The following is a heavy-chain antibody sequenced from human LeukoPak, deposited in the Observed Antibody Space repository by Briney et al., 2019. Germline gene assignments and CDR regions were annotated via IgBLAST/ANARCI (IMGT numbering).Heavy chain of an antibody. D-gene: IGHD6-13*01. Sequence: ASVKVSCKASGYTFTGYYMHWVRQASGQGLEWMGTINPSGGYTSYAQKLQGRVTMTRDTSTSTVYMEMSSLRSEDTALYYCAREGGSSSWYDYWGQGTLVTVSS. J-gene: IGHJ4*02. CDR3: AREGGSSSWYDY. CDR2: INPSGGYT. V-gene: IGHV1-46*04. CDR1: GYTFTGYY.